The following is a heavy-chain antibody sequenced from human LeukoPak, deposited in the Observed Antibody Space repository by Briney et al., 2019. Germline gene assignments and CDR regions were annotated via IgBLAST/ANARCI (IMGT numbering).Heavy chain of an antibody. V-gene: IGHV4-59*01. D-gene: IGHD2-21*01. Sequence: PSETLSLTCTVSGGSISSYYWSWIRQPPGKGLEWIGYIYYSGSTNYNPSLKSRVTISVDTSKNQFSLKLSSVTAADTAVYYCARDRNTQRHNGMDVWGQGTTVTVSS. CDR1: GGSISSYY. CDR2: IYYSGST. CDR3: ARDRNTQRHNGMDV. J-gene: IGHJ6*02.